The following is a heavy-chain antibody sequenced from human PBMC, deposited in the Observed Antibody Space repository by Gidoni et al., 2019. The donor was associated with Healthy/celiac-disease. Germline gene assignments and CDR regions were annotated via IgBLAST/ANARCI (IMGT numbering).Heavy chain of an antibody. V-gene: IGHV5-51*01. CDR1: GYSFTSYW. CDR3: ARKVHCTNGVCPNWFDP. D-gene: IGHD2-8*01. J-gene: IGHJ5*02. Sequence: EVQLVQSGAEVKKPGESLKISCKGSGYSFTSYWIGWMRQMPGKGLEWMGIIYPGDSDTRYSPAFQGQVTISADKSISTAYLQWSSLKASDTAMYYCARKVHCTNGVCPNWFDPWGQGTLVTVSS. CDR2: IYPGDSDT.